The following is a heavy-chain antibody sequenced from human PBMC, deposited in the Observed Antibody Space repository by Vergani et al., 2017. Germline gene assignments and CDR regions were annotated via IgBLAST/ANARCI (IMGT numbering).Heavy chain of an antibody. CDR3: ARGPRYYDSSGYPDV. Sequence: QVQLQQWGAGLLKPSETLSLTCAVYGGSFSGYYWSWVRQPPGKGLEWIGGINPSGSTNDNPSLKSRVTISVDTTKNQFSRKLSSVTAADTAVYYCARGPRYYDSSGYPDVWGQGTTVTVSS. CDR1: GGSFSGYY. V-gene: IGHV4-34*01. J-gene: IGHJ6*02. CDR2: INPSGST. D-gene: IGHD3-22*01.